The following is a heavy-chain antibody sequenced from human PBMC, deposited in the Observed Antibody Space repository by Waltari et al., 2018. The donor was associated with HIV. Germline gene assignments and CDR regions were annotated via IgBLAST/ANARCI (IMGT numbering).Heavy chain of an antibody. CDR2: IKSKADGGTT. CDR3: TTDEFYYGNSGYFDY. V-gene: IGHV3-15*05. J-gene: IGHJ4*02. Sequence: EVQLVESGGDLVKPGGCLRLSCAASGFTFSNAWMSWVRQAPGKGPEWVGSIKSKADGGTTDYAAPVKGRFTISRDDSKNTLYLQMNSLRFEDTAVYYCTTDEFYYGNSGYFDYWGQGTLVTVSS. D-gene: IGHD3-22*01. CDR1: GFTFSNAW.